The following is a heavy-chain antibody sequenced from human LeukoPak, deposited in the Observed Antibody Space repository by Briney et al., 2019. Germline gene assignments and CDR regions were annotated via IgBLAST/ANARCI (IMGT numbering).Heavy chain of an antibody. CDR2: IWYDGSNK. CDR3: ARGGELWLRSPLDY. D-gene: IGHD5-18*01. Sequence: GGSLRLSCAASGFTFSSYGMHWVRQAPGKGLEWVAVIWYDGSNKYYADSVKGRFTISRDNSKDTLYLQMNSLRAEDTAVYYCARGGELWLRSPLDYWGQGTPVTVSS. V-gene: IGHV3-33*01. CDR1: GFTFSSYG. J-gene: IGHJ4*02.